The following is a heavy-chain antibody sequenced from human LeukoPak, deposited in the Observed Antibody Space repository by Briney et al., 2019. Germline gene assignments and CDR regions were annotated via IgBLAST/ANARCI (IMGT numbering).Heavy chain of an antibody. J-gene: IGHJ6*02. Sequence: PGGSLRLSCAASGFTVIGHYRRWVRQAPGKGLEWVSVIYSGGSTYYADSVKGRFTISRDNSKNTLYLQMNSLRAEDTDVYYCARVRGPVLRYFDWLLNYYDYGMDVWGQGTTVTVSS. D-gene: IGHD3-9*01. V-gene: IGHV3-53*01. CDR3: ARVRGPVLRYFDWLLNYYDYGMDV. CDR1: GFTVIGHY. CDR2: IYSGGST.